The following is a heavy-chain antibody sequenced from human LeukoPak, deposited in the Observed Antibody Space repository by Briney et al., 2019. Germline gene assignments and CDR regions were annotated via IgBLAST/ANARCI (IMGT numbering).Heavy chain of an antibody. D-gene: IGHD3-10*01. CDR1: GGSISSYY. Sequence: SETLSLTCTVSGGSISSYYWSWIRQPPGKGLEWIGYIYYSGSTNYNPSLKSRVTISVDTSKNQFSLKLSSVTAADTAVYYCARPTNYGSGDDAFDIWGQGTMVTVSS. CDR2: IYYSGST. CDR3: ARPTNYGSGDDAFDI. J-gene: IGHJ3*02. V-gene: IGHV4-59*01.